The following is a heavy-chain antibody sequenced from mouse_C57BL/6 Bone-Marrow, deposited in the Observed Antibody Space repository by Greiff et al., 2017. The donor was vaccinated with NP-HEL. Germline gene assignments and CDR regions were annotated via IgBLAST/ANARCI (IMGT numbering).Heavy chain of an antibody. CDR1: GFSLTSYG. CDR3: ARNWLGDGNSWFAY. V-gene: IGHV2-2*01. D-gene: IGHD2-1*01. J-gene: IGHJ3*01. CDR2: IWSGGST. Sequence: QVQLQQPGPGLVQPSQSLSITCTVSGFSLTSYGVHWVRQSPGKGLEWLGVIWSGGSTDYNAAFISRLSISKDNSKSQVFFKMNSLQADDTAIYYCARNWLGDGNSWFAYWGQGTLVTVSA.